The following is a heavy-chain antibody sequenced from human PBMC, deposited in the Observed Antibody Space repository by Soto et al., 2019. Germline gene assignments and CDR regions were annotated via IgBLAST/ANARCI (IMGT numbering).Heavy chain of an antibody. D-gene: IGHD2-2*01. CDR1: GGSISNSNW. J-gene: IGHJ6*02. CDR2: ISHSGGT. Sequence: QVQLQESGPGLVKPSGTLSLTCAVSGGSISNSNWWSWVRQPPGKGLEWIGDISHSGGTNYNPCLKSLVSISVDKSKNQVSLRLNSVTAADAAVYYCARLVEDYYFYGMDVWGQGTTVAVSS. CDR3: ARLVEDYYFYGMDV. V-gene: IGHV4-4*02.